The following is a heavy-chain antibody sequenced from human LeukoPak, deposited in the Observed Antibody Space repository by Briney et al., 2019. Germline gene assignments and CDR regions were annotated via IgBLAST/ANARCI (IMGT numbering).Heavy chain of an antibody. V-gene: IGHV4-59*01. J-gene: IGHJ4*02. CDR2: IYYSGST. CDR3: ARVKDPTHYYDSSGYYYFDY. D-gene: IGHD3-22*01. Sequence: SETLSLTCTVSGGSISSYYWSWIRQPPGKGLEWIGYIYYSGSTNYNPSLKSRVTISVDPSKHQFSLKLSSVTAADTAVYYCARVKDPTHYYDSSGYYYFDYWGQGTLVPVSS. CDR1: GGSISSYY.